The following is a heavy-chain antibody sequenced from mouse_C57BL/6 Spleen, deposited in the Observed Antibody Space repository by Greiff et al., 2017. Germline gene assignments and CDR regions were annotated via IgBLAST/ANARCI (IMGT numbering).Heavy chain of an antibody. CDR3: ARGGTTVIAPMDY. V-gene: IGHV1-69*01. CDR1: GYTFTSYW. Sequence: VQLQQPGAELVMPGASVKLSCKASGYTFTSYWMHWVKQRPGQGLEWIGEIDPSDSYTNYNQKFKGKSTLTVDKSSSSAYMQLSSLTSEDSAVYYVARGGTTVIAPMDYWGQGTSVTVSS. D-gene: IGHD1-1*01. CDR2: IDPSDSYT. J-gene: IGHJ4*01.